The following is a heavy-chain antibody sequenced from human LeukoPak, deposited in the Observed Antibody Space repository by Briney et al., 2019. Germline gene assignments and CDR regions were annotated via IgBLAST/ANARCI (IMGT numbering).Heavy chain of an antibody. Sequence: SGGSLRLSCAASRFTCSDSWMSWVRPAPGKGRVWVANMNQDGSAKGYVVSGKGRFTISRDNARNSLYLQRSRLGPEATAVYYCWTFATWVAGNVWGQGPLSPSP. CDR3: WTFATWVAGNV. D-gene: IGHD3/OR15-3a*01. CDR1: RFTCSDSW. V-gene: IGHV3-7*01. CDR2: MNQDGSAK. J-gene: IGHJ6*02.